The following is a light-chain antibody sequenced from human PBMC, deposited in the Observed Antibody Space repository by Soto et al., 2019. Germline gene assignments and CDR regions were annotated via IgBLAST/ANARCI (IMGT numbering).Light chain of an antibody. Sequence: IPMTQTPSSLSASVGDRVTITCRASQSISSYLNWYQQKPGKAPKLLIYAASSLQSGVPSRFSGSGSGTDFTLTISSLQPEDFATYYCQQSYSTPYTFGRGTKLEIK. CDR3: QQSYSTPYT. J-gene: IGKJ2*01. V-gene: IGKV1-39*01. CDR2: AAS. CDR1: QSISSY.